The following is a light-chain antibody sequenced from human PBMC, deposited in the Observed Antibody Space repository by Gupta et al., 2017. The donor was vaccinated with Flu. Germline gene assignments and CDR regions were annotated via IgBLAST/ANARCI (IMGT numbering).Light chain of an antibody. CDR2: ASS. V-gene: IGKV1-39*01. Sequence: DLQMTQSPSSLSAAIGDRVTITCRASQSISNYLHWYQQKPGKAPKLLIYASSILQSGVPSRVSYSGEGTDRNLTVSILHPEDFAGYVRHTGQRDTAPRTFGQGTEVEIK. J-gene: IGKJ1*01. CDR3: HTGQRDTAPRT. CDR1: QSISNY.